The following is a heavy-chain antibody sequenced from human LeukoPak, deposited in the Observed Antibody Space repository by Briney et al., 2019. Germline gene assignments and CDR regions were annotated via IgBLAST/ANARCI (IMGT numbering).Heavy chain of an antibody. Sequence: TSETLFLTCTVSRGSISSGDYSWSWIRQPAGKGLEWIGRIYTSGSTNYNPSLKSRVTISVDTSKNQFSLKLSSVTAADTAVYYCARAPQATVTSYSYYYMDVWGKGTTVTVSS. CDR1: RGSISSGDYS. V-gene: IGHV4-61*02. D-gene: IGHD4-11*01. CDR2: IYTSGST. CDR3: ARAPQATVTSYSYYYMDV. J-gene: IGHJ6*03.